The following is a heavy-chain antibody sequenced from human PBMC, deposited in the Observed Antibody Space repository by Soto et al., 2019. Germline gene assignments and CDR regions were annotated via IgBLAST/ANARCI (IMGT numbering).Heavy chain of an antibody. CDR3: ARGEVVASNWFDP. CDR2: IYYSGST. J-gene: IGHJ5*02. CDR1: GGSIIDSGSFY. Sequence: PSETLSLTCSVSGGSIIDSGSFYWNWIRQHPGKGLEWIGYIYYSGSTYYNRSLKSRATISLDTPKNQFSLKLTSVTAADTAIYYCARGEVVASNWFDPWGQGTLVTVSS. V-gene: IGHV4-31*03. D-gene: IGHD2-15*01.